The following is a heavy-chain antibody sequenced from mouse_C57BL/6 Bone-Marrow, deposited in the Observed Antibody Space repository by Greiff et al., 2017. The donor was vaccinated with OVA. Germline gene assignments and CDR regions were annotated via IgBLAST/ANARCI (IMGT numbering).Heavy chain of an antibody. CDR3: ARGYDGVFYYAMDY. V-gene: IGHV1-18*01. CDR2: INPNNGGT. D-gene: IGHD2-12*01. Sequence: EVQLQQSGPELVKPGASVKIPCKASGYTFTDYNMDWVKQSHGKSLEWIGDINPNNGGTIYNQKFKGKATLTVDKSSSTAYMELRSLTSEDTAVCYCARGYDGVFYYAMDYWGQGTSVTVSS. CDR1: GYTFTDYN. J-gene: IGHJ4*01.